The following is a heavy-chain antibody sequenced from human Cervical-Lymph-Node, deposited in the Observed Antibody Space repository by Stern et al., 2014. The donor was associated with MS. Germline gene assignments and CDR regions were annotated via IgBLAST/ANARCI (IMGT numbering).Heavy chain of an antibody. Sequence: EVQLLESGGGMVQPGGSLGLSCAASGFTFSDHYMEWVRQAPGQGLEWVGRTRNRDKSYTTKYAASVKGRFTVSIDDSQSSVYLQMNSLKTEDTAVYFCVRGPTADKDNYYFPMDVWGQGTTVTVSS. CDR3: VRGPTADKDNYYFPMDV. CDR1: GFTFSDHY. D-gene: IGHD4-11*01. CDR2: TRNRDKSYTT. V-gene: IGHV3-72*01. J-gene: IGHJ6*02.